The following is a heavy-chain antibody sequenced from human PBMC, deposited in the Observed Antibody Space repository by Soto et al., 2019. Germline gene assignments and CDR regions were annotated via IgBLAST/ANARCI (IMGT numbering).Heavy chain of an antibody. CDR2: ISDDGSQK. CDR3: AKEAPGGWHFFDT. Sequence: LRLSCAASGFTFRTYGMHWVRQAPGKGLEWVAFISDDGSQKYYGDSVKGRFTISRDNSKNTLYLRMISLRTEDTSVYYCAKEAPGGWHFFDTWGQGTLVTVSS. V-gene: IGHV3-30*18. CDR1: GFTFRTYG. J-gene: IGHJ4*02. D-gene: IGHD6-19*01.